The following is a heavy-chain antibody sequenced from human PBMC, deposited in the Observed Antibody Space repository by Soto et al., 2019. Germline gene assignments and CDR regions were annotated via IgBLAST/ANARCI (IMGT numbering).Heavy chain of an antibody. CDR2: IYPADPDI. Sequence: EVQLVQSGVEVKKPGESLKISCKGSGYNFTTSWIAWVRQMPGKGLEWMGIIYPADPDIRYSPSLQGQVTISADKSISTAYLQWSSLKASDTAMYYCARLFSGTAPFDYWGQGTLVTVSS. D-gene: IGHD1-1*01. J-gene: IGHJ4*02. CDR3: ARLFSGTAPFDY. CDR1: GYNFTTSW. V-gene: IGHV5-51*01.